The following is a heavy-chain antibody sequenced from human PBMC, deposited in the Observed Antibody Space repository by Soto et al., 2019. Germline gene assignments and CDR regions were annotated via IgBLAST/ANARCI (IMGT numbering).Heavy chain of an antibody. CDR2: IKSKTDGGKT. CDR1: GFTFSNAW. V-gene: IGHV3-15*01. Sequence: GGSLRLSCAASGFTFSNAWMSWVRQAPGKGLEWVGRIKSKTDGGKTDYAAPVKGRFTISRDDSINTLYLQMNSLKTEDIAVYYCTTDFGSRYDSSGYYSTVAFDIWGQGTMVTVSS. CDR3: TTDFGSRYDSSGYYSTVAFDI. D-gene: IGHD3-22*01. J-gene: IGHJ3*02.